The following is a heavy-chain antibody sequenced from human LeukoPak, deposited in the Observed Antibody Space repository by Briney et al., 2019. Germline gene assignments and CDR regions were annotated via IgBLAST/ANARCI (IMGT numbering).Heavy chain of an antibody. CDR1: GDSISSYF. J-gene: IGHJ1*01. CDR3: ARVATCGGDCYPPGYFQH. D-gene: IGHD2-21*02. Sequence: PSETLSLTCTVSGDSISSYFWSWIRQPAGKGLEWVGRIYTSETINYNPSLKSRVTMSVDTSKSQFSLKLRSVTAADTAVYYCARVATCGGDCYPPGYFQHWGQGTLVTVSS. V-gene: IGHV4-4*07. CDR2: IYTSETI.